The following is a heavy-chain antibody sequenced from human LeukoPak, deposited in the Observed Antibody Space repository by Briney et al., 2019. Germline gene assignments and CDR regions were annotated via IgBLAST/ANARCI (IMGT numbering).Heavy chain of an antibody. D-gene: IGHD6-19*01. V-gene: IGHV3-43*02. CDR2: IRADGGST. CDR1: GFTFDDYA. CDR3: ARSSGWWSLDY. J-gene: IGHJ4*02. Sequence: RGSLRLSWAASGFTFDDYAIHWVRQVPGEGMEVVSLIRADGGSTDYADSVKGRFTISRDNSKNSLYLQMNSLRTEDTAVYYCARSSGWWSLDYWGQGTLVTVSS.